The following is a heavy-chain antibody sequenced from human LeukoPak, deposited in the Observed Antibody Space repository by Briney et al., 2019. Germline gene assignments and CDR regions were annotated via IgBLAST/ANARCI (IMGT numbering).Heavy chain of an antibody. CDR2: ISWNSGSI. V-gene: IGHV3-9*01. J-gene: IGHJ4*02. CDR1: GFTFDDYA. D-gene: IGHD6-13*01. CDR3: TRHADLIAAAALDY. Sequence: PGGSLRLSCAASGFTFDDYAMHWVRQAPGKGLEWVSGISWNSGSIGYADSVKGRFTISRDNAKNSLYLQMNSLRAEDTALYYCTRHADLIAAAALDYWGQGTLVTVSS.